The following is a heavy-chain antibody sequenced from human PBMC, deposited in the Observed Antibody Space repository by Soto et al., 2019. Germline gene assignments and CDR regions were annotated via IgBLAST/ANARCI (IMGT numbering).Heavy chain of an antibody. J-gene: IGHJ4*02. CDR1: GCTFTANY. V-gene: IGHV1-2*02. CDR3: ARGSGSSWFDY. Sequence: ASVKVSCKSSGCTFTANYIHWVRQAPGQGLEWMGWMATRTGDTRFAQKFQGRVTMTRDTSIGTAYLELTTLTLDDTAIYYCARGSGSSWFDYWGQGTQVTVSS. CDR2: MATRTGDT. D-gene: IGHD6-25*01.